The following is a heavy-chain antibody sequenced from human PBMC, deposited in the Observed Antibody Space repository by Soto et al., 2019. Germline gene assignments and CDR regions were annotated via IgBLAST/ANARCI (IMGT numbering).Heavy chain of an antibody. D-gene: IGHD6-6*01. CDR1: GFTFDDYA. V-gene: IGHV3-9*01. J-gene: IGHJ5*02. Sequence: EVQLVESGGGLVQPGRSLRLSCAASGFTFDDYAMHWVRQAPGKGLEWVSGISWNSGSIGYADSVKGRFTISRDNAKNSLYLQMNSLRAEDTALYYCAKGVRYSSSLDFDWFDPWGQGTLVTVSS. CDR3: AKGVRYSSSLDFDWFDP. CDR2: ISWNSGSI.